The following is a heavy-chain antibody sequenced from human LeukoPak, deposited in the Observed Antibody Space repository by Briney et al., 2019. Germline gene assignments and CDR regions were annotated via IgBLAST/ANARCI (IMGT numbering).Heavy chain of an antibody. V-gene: IGHV4-34*01. Sequence: SETLSLTCAVYGGSFSGYYWSWIRQPPGKGLEWVGEINHSGSTNYNPSLKSRVTISVDTSKNQFSLKLSSVTAADTAVYYCLNWTGGYWGQGTLVTVSS. CDR3: LNWTGGY. J-gene: IGHJ4*02. CDR2: INHSGST. CDR1: GGSFSGYY. D-gene: IGHD1-20*01.